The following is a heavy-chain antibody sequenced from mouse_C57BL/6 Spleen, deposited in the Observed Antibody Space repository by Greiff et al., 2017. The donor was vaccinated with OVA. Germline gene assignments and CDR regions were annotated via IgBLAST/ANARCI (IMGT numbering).Heavy chain of an antibody. Sequence: QVQLKQPGTELVKPGASVKLSCKASGYTFTSYWMHWVKQRPGQGLEWIGNINPSNGGTNYNEKFKSKATLTVDKSSSTAYMQRSSLTSEDSAVYYCASPPYYYGTPYFDVWGTGTTVTVSS. CDR2: INPSNGGT. V-gene: IGHV1-53*01. CDR3: ASPPYYYGTPYFDV. J-gene: IGHJ1*03. D-gene: IGHD1-1*01. CDR1: GYTFTSYW.